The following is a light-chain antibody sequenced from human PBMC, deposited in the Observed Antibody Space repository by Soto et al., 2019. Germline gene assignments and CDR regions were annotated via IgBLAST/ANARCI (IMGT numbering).Light chain of an antibody. CDR1: QSVSSN. CDR2: GAS. V-gene: IGKV3D-15*01. J-gene: IGKJ5*01. CDR3: QQYNNWPAIT. Sequence: EIVMTQSPATLSVSPGERATLSCRASQSVSSNLAWYQQRPGQAPRLLIYGASTRATGIPARFSGSGSGTEFPLTINSLQSEDFAIYYCQQYNNWPAITFGQGTRLEIK.